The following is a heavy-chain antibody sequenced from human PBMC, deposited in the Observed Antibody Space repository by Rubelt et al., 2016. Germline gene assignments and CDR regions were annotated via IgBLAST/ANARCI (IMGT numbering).Heavy chain of an antibody. CDR3: ARHAGTGSSSFDY. J-gene: IGHJ4*02. Sequence: SGSTYYNPSLKSRVTISVDTSKNQFSLRLSSVTAADTAAYYCARHAGTGSSSFDYWGQGTRVTVSS. CDR2: SGST. V-gene: IGHV4-39*01. D-gene: IGHD6-13*01.